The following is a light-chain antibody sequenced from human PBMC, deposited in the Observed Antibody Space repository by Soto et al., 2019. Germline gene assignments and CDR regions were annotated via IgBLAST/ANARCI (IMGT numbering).Light chain of an antibody. CDR2: AAS. CDR1: QSISNY. J-gene: IGKJ4*01. CDR3: QQCNTPFT. V-gene: IGKV1-39*01. Sequence: DIQMTQSPSSLSASVGDRVTITCRASQSISNYLNWYQQKPEKAPKLLIYAASSLQSGVPSRFSGSGSGTDFTLTISSLQPEDFATYYCQQCNTPFTFGGGTKVEIK.